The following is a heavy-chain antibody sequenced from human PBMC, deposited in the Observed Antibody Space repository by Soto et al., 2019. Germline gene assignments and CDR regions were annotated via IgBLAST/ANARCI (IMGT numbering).Heavy chain of an antibody. CDR2: IFYTGST. CDR1: GGSISGHY. J-gene: IGHJ4*02. V-gene: IGHV4-59*11. Sequence: SETLSLTCTVSGGSISGHYWIWIRQSPGKGLEWIGYIFYTGSTNYNPSLKSRVALSVDTSKNQFSLRLSSVTAADTAVYYCARVGSSGWSPDYWGQGTLVTVSS. CDR3: ARVGSSGWSPDY. D-gene: IGHD6-19*01.